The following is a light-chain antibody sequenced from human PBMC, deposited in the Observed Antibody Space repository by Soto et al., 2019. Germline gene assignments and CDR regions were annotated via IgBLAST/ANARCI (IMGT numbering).Light chain of an antibody. V-gene: IGLV2-14*03. J-gene: IGLJ1*01. Sequence: QSALTQPASVSGSPGQSITISCTGTSGDFAGSDLVSWYQHHPGKAPKVMIYDVSNRPSGVSHRFSGSKSGNTASLTISGLQAEDEADYYCSSYMSSTTSYVFGTGTKLTVL. CDR2: DVS. CDR1: SGDFAGSDL. CDR3: SSYMSSTTSYV.